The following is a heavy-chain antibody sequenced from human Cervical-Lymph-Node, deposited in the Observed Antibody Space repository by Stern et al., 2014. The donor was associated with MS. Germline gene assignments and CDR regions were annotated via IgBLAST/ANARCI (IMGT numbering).Heavy chain of an antibody. Sequence: QLVQSGGGVVQPGRSLRLSCAASGFTFSSYAMHWVRQAPGKGLEWVAVISYDGSNKYYADSVKGRFTISRDNSKNTLYLQMNSLRAEDTAVYYCAREELGFDYWGQGTLVTVSS. CDR1: GFTFSSYA. CDR2: ISYDGSNK. V-gene: IGHV3-30-3*01. J-gene: IGHJ4*02. CDR3: AREELGFDY. D-gene: IGHD7-27*01.